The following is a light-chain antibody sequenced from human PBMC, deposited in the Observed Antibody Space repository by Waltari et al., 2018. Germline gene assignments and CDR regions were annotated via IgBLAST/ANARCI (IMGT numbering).Light chain of an antibody. V-gene: IGKV3-11*01. CDR3: QQRTNWPLT. Sequence: EVVLTQSPATLSLSPGERATLSCRASQSVSYYVAWYQQKPGQAPRLLIYDASNRATGIPARFSGSGSGTDFTLTISSLEPEDFAVYYCQQRTNWPLTFGGGTKVEI. CDR1: QSVSYY. CDR2: DAS. J-gene: IGKJ4*01.